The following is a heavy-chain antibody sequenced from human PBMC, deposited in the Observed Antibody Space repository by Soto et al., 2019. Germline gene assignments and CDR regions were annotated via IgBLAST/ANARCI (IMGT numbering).Heavy chain of an antibody. CDR1: GFTFSSYW. J-gene: IGHJ4*02. V-gene: IGHV3-7*01. CDR2: IKQDGSEK. CDR3: AISGGDYSFDY. D-gene: IGHD2-21*02. Sequence: GGSLRLSCAASGFTFSSYWMSWVRQAPGKGLEWVANIKQDGSEKYYVDSVKGRFTISRDNAKNSLYLQMNSLRAEDTAVYYCAISGGDYSFDYWGQGTLVTVSS.